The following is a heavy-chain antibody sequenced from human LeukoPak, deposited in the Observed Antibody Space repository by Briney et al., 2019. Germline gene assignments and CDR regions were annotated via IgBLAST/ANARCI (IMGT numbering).Heavy chain of an antibody. CDR1: GFTFSDYY. J-gene: IGHJ6*02. Sequence: GGSLRLSCAASGFTFSDYYMSWIRQAPGNGLEWVSYISSSGSTIYYADSVKGRFTISRDNAKNSLYLQMNSLRAEDTAVYYCARDRITMVRGAAMTYYYYYGMDVWGQGTTVTVSS. D-gene: IGHD3-10*01. CDR3: ARDRITMVRGAAMTYYYYYGMDV. CDR2: ISSSGSTI. V-gene: IGHV3-11*04.